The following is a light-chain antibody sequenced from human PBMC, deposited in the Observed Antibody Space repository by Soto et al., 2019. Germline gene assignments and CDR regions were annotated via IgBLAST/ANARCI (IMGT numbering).Light chain of an antibody. J-gene: IGKJ2*01. CDR1: PTVSNTF. V-gene: IGKV3-20*01. CDR3: QQYGTSPVT. CDR2: GEA. Sequence: EIVLTQSPGTLSLSPGERATLSCRASPTVSNTFLAWYQHKPGQAPRLLIYGEADRATGIPDRFRGSVSVTDVTLTISSLEPEDFALYYCQQYGTSPVTFGQGTKLEI.